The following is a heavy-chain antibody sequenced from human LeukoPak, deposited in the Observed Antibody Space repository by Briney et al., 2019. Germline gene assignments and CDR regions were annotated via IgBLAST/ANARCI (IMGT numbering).Heavy chain of an antibody. CDR3: ASPGIAAAGTEGTFDY. Sequence: GGSLRLSCAASGFAFSNCYMSWIRQAPGKGLEWVSYVSSSGSTIYYADSVKGRFTISRDNAKNSLYLQMNSLRAEDTAVYYCASPGIAAAGTEGTFDYWGQGTLVTVPS. CDR2: VSSSGSTI. CDR1: GFAFSNCY. J-gene: IGHJ4*02. D-gene: IGHD6-13*01. V-gene: IGHV3-11*01.